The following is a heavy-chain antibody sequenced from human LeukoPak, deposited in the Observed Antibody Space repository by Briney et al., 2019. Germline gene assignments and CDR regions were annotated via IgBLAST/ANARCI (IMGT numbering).Heavy chain of an antibody. Sequence: PSESLSLTCSVSGYSISSGPYWGWIRQPPGQGLEWIASIYLGGTTYYTPSLKSRVTIWVDTSKNPPSLRLSSVTAADPAVYYCATNWSDFNYWSPGTLVTVSS. V-gene: IGHV4-38-2*01. CDR2: IYLGGTT. CDR1: GYSISSGPY. J-gene: IGHJ4*02. D-gene: IGHD1-1*01. CDR3: ATNWSDFNY.